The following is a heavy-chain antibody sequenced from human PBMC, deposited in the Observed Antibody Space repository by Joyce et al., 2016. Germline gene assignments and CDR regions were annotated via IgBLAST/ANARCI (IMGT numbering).Heavy chain of an antibody. D-gene: IGHD6-19*01. Sequence: VESGGGVVQPGSSLRLSCAASEFSFRSHAMHWVRQGPGKGLEWVSVISNDGTNKYYADSVKGRLTISRDNSKNTLYLQMTSLRTEDTAVYYCARSRGIAMTAGIVDQWGLGTLVTVSS. CDR3: ARSRGIAMTAGIVDQ. J-gene: IGHJ4*02. CDR1: EFSFRSHA. CDR2: ISNDGTNK. V-gene: IGHV3-30-3*01.